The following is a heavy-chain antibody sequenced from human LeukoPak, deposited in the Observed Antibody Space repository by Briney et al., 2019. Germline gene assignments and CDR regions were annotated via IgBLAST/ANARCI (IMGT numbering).Heavy chain of an antibody. Sequence: SETLSLTCTVSGGSISSYYWSWIRQPAGKGLEWIGRIYTSGSTYYNPSLKSRVTMSVDTSKNQFSLKLSSVTAADTAVYYCARAGYYDSSGYLDDAFDIWGQGTMVTVSS. V-gene: IGHV4-4*07. CDR2: IYTSGST. D-gene: IGHD3-22*01. CDR3: ARAGYYDSSGYLDDAFDI. CDR1: GGSISSYY. J-gene: IGHJ3*02.